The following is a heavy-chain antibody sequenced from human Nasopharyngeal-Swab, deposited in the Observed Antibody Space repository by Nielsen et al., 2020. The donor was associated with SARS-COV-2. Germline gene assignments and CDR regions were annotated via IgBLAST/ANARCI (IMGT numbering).Heavy chain of an antibody. Sequence: VKVSCKASGYTFTSYYMHWVRQAPGQGLEWMGIINPSGGSTSYAQKFQGRVTMTRDTSTSTVYMELSSLRSEDTAVYYCARDRGTVTHEWYFDYWGQGTLVTVSS. CDR2: INPSGGST. J-gene: IGHJ4*02. V-gene: IGHV1-46*01. D-gene: IGHD4-17*01. CDR3: ARDRGTVTHEWYFDY. CDR1: GYTFTSYY.